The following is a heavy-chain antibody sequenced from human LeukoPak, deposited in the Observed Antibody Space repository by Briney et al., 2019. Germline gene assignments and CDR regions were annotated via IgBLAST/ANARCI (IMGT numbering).Heavy chain of an antibody. D-gene: IGHD2-15*01. Sequence: GGSLRLSCAASGFTFSSYAMSWVRQAPGKGLEWVSGISGSGGSTYYVDSVKGRFTISRDNSKNTLYLQMNSLRAEDTAVYFCAREDGYCSGGNCYSYFDSWGQGTLVTVSS. CDR1: GFTFSSYA. V-gene: IGHV3-23*01. CDR2: ISGSGGST. CDR3: AREDGYCSGGNCYSYFDS. J-gene: IGHJ4*02.